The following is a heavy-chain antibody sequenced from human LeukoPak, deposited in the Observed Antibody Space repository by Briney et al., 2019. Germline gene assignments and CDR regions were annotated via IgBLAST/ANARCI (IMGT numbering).Heavy chain of an antibody. CDR3: ARAPATHCSTTSCYVFDI. D-gene: IGHD2-2*01. CDR1: GGSISSYY. J-gene: IGHJ3*02. Sequence: SETLSLTCTVSGGSISSYYWSWIRQPAGKGLEWIGRIDSSGNTNYNPSLQSRVTMSVDTSKNHFSLNLSCVPAADTAFYYCARAPATHCSTTSCYVFDIWGQGTMVTVSS. CDR2: IDSSGNT. V-gene: IGHV4-4*07.